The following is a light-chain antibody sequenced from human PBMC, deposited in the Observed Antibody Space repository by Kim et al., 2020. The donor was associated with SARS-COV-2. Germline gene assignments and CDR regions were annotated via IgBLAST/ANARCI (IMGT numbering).Light chain of an antibody. J-gene: IGKJ4*01. CDR3: QQRSSWPS. CDR2: DAS. CDR1: QSVSSY. V-gene: IGKV3-11*01. Sequence: SLSPGERATLSWRASQSVSSYLAWYQQKPGQAPRLLIYDASNRATGIPARFSGSGSGTDFTLTISSLEPEDFAVYYCQQRSSWPSFGGGTKVDIK.